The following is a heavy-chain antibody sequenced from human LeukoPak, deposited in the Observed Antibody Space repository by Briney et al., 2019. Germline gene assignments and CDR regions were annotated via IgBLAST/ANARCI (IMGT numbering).Heavy chain of an antibody. CDR2: ISSSSSYI. Sequence: PGGSLRLSCAASGFTFSSYSMNWVRQAPGKGLEWVSSISSSSSYIYYADSVKGRFTISRDNAKNSLYLQMNSLRAEDTAVYYCAREERIAAAGIDYWGQGTLVTVSS. D-gene: IGHD6-13*01. CDR3: AREERIAAAGIDY. V-gene: IGHV3-21*01. CDR1: GFTFSSYS. J-gene: IGHJ4*02.